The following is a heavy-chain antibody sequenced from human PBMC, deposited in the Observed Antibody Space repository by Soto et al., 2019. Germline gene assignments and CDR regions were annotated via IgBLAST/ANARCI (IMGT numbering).Heavy chain of an antibody. Sequence: EMQLVETGGGLVQPGGSLRLSCVASGLSVGTNYMTWVRQAPGKGLEWVSALYSGGSTYYADSVRGRFTISRDNSKNTVSLQMNSLRAEDTAVYYCARDDYYGSGSYDPWGQGTLVTVST. D-gene: IGHD3-10*01. CDR3: ARDDYYGSGSYDP. CDR1: GLSVGTNY. V-gene: IGHV3-66*01. CDR2: LYSGGST. J-gene: IGHJ5*02.